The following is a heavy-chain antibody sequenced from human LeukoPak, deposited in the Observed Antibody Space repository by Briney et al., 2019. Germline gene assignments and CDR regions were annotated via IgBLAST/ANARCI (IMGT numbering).Heavy chain of an antibody. CDR2: IIPIFGTA. Sequence: TVKVSCKASGGTFSSYAISWVRQAPGQGLEWMGGIIPIFGTANYAQKFQGRVTITADESTSTAYMELSSLRSEDTAVYYCARDPRTMVRGVPAALRYWGQGTLVTVSS. J-gene: IGHJ4*02. V-gene: IGHV1-69*13. CDR1: GGTFSSYA. CDR3: ARDPRTMVRGVPAALRY. D-gene: IGHD3-10*01.